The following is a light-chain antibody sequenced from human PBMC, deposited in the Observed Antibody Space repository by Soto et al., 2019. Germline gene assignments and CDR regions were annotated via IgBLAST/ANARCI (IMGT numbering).Light chain of an antibody. V-gene: IGKV1-16*02. CDR2: AAS. CDR1: EVIGNS. Sequence: DIQMTQSHSSLSASVGDRFTITCRASEVIGNSLGWFQQKPGKAPETLIFAASSLQSGVTSKFSGSGSGTHFTLTINSLQPEDFATYYCQQYKSYPWTFGQGTKVDIK. J-gene: IGKJ1*01. CDR3: QQYKSYPWT.